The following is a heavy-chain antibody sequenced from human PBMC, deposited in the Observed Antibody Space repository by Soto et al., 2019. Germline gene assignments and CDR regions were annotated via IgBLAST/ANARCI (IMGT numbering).Heavy chain of an antibody. V-gene: IGHV4-34*01. D-gene: IGHD3-22*01. J-gene: IGHJ6*02. Sequence: SETLSLTCAVYGGSFSGYYWSWIRQPPGKGLEWIGEINHSGSTNYNPSLKSRVTISVDTSKNQFSLKLSSVTAADTAVYYCARGGGTYYYDSSGYYYYYYGMDVWXQGTTVTVSS. CDR2: INHSGST. CDR1: GGSFSGYY. CDR3: ARGGGTYYYDSSGYYYYYYGMDV.